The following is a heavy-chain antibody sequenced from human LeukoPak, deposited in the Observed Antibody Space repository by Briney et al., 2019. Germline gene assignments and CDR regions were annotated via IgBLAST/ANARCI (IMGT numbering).Heavy chain of an antibody. CDR2: INPNSGGT. Sequence: ASVKVSCKASAYAFTGYYMHWVRQAPGQGLEWMGWINPNSGGTNYAQKFQGRVTMTRDTSISTAYMELRRLRSDNTAVYYCARAIVTADPIDYWGQGTLVTVSS. D-gene: IGHD2/OR15-2a*01. V-gene: IGHV1-2*02. J-gene: IGHJ4*02. CDR1: AYAFTGYY. CDR3: ARAIVTADPIDY.